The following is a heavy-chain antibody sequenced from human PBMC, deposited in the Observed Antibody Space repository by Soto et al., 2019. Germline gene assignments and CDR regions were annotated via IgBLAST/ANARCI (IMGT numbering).Heavy chain of an antibody. CDR1: GFTFSSYW. J-gene: IGHJ5*02. D-gene: IGHD6-13*01. V-gene: IGHV3-7*05. CDR3: ARERRELGIAASGRRFDP. CDR2: IQQDGSEK. Sequence: EVHLVESGGGLVQPGGSLRLSCAASGFTFSSYWMSWVRQAPGKGREWVAHIQQDGSEKYYVDSVNGRFTISRDNAMNSLYLQMNSLRAEDTAVYYCARERRELGIAASGRRFDPWGQGTLVTVSS.